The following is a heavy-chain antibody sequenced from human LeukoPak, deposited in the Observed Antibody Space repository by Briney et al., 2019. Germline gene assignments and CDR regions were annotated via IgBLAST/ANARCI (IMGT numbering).Heavy chain of an antibody. J-gene: IGHJ4*02. V-gene: IGHV3-30*02. CDR3: AREGYYDSSGYYHTGYFDY. D-gene: IGHD3-22*01. CDR2: IRYDGSNK. CDR1: GFTFSSYG. Sequence: HAGGSLRLSCAASGFTFSSYGMHWVRQAPGKGLEWVAFIRYDGSNKYYADSVKGRFTISRDNSKNTLYLQMNSLRAEDTAVYYCAREGYYDSSGYYHTGYFDYWGQGTLVTVSS.